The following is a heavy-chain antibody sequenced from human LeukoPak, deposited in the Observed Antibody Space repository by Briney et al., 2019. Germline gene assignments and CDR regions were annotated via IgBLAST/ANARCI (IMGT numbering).Heavy chain of an antibody. V-gene: IGHV3-30*18. CDR3: AKDPSIPATAIDVRPPDY. Sequence: HPGRSLRLSCAASGFNFSLYGMHWVRQAPGKGLEWMAVISYDGSIKYYADSVKGRFTISRDNSKNTLYLQMNSLRAEDTAVYYCAKDPSIPATAIDVRPPDYWGQGTLVTVSS. J-gene: IGHJ4*02. CDR2: ISYDGSIK. CDR1: GFNFSLYG. D-gene: IGHD6-6*01.